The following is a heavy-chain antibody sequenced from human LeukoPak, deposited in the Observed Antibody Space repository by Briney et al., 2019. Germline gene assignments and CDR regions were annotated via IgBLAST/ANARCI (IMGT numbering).Heavy chain of an antibody. CDR2: IIPIFGTA. CDR3: ARDSWGAVAGTLDY. D-gene: IGHD6-19*01. CDR1: GGTFSSYA. Sequence: SVKVSCKASGGTFSSYAISWVRQAPGQGLEWMGGIIPIFGTASYAQKFQGRVTITTDESTSTAYMELSSLRSEDTAVYYCARDSWGAVAGTLDYWGQGTLVTVSS. J-gene: IGHJ4*02. V-gene: IGHV1-69*05.